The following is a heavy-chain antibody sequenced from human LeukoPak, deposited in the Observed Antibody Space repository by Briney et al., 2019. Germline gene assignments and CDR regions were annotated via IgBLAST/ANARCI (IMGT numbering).Heavy chain of an antibody. V-gene: IGHV3-11*04. D-gene: IGHD3-9*01. CDR2: ISSSGSTI. J-gene: IGHJ3*02. CDR1: GFTFSDYY. Sequence: TGGSLRLSCAASGFTFSDYYMSWIRQAPGKGLEWVSYISSSGSTIYYADSVKGRFTISRDNAKNSLYLQMNSLRAEDTAVYYCAREDDILTGYYSAFDIWGQGTMVTVSS. CDR3: AREDDILTGYYSAFDI.